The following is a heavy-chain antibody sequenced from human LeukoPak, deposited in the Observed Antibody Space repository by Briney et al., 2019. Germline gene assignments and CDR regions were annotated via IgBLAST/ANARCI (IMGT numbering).Heavy chain of an antibody. J-gene: IGHJ4*02. CDR1: GFTLSSYA. CDR3: AKNMAEWLRISHFDY. CDR2: ISVSGNT. V-gene: IGHV3-23*01. D-gene: IGHD5-12*01. Sequence: PGGSLRLSCAASGFTLSSYAMSWVRQGPGKGLEWVSAISVSGNTYHADSVKGRFTISRDSSKNTLYLQMNSLRAEDTAVYYCAKNMAEWLRISHFDYWGQGTLVTVSS.